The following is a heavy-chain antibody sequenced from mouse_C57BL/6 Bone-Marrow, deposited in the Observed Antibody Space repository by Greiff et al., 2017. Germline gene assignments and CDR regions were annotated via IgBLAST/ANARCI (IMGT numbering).Heavy chain of an antibody. D-gene: IGHD4-1*01. J-gene: IGHJ2*01. CDR1: GYTFTSYW. CDR2: IDPSDSYT. CDR3: ARMGYPFDY. V-gene: IGHV1-50*01. Sequence: QVQLQQPGAELVKPGASVKLSCKASGYTFTSYWMQWVKQRPGQGLEWIGEIDPSDSYTNYNQKFKGKATLTVDTSSSTAYMQLSSLTSEDSAVYYCARMGYPFDYWGQGTTLTVSS.